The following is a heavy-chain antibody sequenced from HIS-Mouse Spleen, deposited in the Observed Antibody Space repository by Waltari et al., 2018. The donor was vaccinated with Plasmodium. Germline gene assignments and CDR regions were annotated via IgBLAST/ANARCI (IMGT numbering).Heavy chain of an antibody. V-gene: IGHV1-2*02. J-gene: IGHJ1*01. D-gene: IGHD6-13*01. CDR2: INPNSVGT. CDR1: GYTFTGYY. CDR3: ARVLGYKAAAGTFVEYFQH. Sequence: QVQLVQSGAEVKKPGASVKVSCKASGYTFTGYYMHWVRQAPGQGLEWMGWINPNSVGTNYAQKFQGRVTMTRDTSISTAYMELSRLRSDDTAVYYCARVLGYKAAAGTFVEYFQHWGQGTLVTVSS.